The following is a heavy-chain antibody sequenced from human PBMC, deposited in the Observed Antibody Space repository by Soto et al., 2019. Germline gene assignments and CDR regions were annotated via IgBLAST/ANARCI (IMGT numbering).Heavy chain of an antibody. Sequence: PSETLSLTCTVSGGSISSGGYYWSWIRQHPGKGLEWIGYIYYSGSTYYNPSLNSRVTISADTSKHQFSLKLSSVTAADTAVYDCGSYEYYFDYWGQGTLVTVSS. V-gene: IGHV4-31*03. J-gene: IGHJ4*02. CDR3: GSYEYYFDY. CDR2: IYYSGST. D-gene: IGHD3-3*01. CDR1: GGSISSGGYY.